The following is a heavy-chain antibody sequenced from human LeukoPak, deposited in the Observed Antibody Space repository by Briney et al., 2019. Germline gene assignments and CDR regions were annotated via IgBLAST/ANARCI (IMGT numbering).Heavy chain of an antibody. CDR1: GYTFTSYY. J-gene: IGHJ4*02. CDR3: ARDLARLGSTSCYLNY. Sequence: ASVKVSCTASGYTFTSYYMHWVRQAPGQGLEWMGIINPSGGSTSYAQKFQGRVTMTRDTSTSTVYMELSSLRSEDTAVYYCARDLARLGSTSCYLNYWGQGTLVTASS. CDR2: INPSGGST. D-gene: IGHD2-2*01. V-gene: IGHV1-46*01.